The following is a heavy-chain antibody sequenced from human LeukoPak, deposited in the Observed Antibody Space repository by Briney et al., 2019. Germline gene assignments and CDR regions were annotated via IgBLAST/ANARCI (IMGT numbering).Heavy chain of an antibody. Sequence: GGSLRLSCAASGFTFNSYGMHWVGQAPGKGLEWVAFIRYDGSNKYYADSVKGRFTISRDNSKNTLYLQMNSLRAEDTAGYECLMDKDQQLVYYYMDVWGKGTTVTVSS. CDR2: IRYDGSNK. D-gene: IGHD6-13*01. CDR1: GFTFNSYG. CDR3: LMDKDQQLVYYYMDV. J-gene: IGHJ6*03. V-gene: IGHV3-30*02.